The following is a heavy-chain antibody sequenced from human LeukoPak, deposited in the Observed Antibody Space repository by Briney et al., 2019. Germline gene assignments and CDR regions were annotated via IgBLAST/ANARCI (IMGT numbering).Heavy chain of an antibody. CDR3: ARRFVNYDIFSGPIFDY. D-gene: IGHD3-9*01. CDR1: GYTFTGYY. CDR2: IIPIFGTA. J-gene: IGHJ4*02. Sequence: SVKVSCKASGYTFTGYYMHWVRQAPGQGLEWMGGIIPIFGTANYAQKFQGRVTITADKSTSTAYMELRSLRSDDTAVYYCARRFVNYDIFSGPIFDYWGQGTLVTVSS. V-gene: IGHV1-69*06.